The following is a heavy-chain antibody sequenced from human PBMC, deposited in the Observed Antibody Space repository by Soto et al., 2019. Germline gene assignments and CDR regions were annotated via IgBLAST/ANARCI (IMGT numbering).Heavy chain of an antibody. CDR3: ARATYDSSGYYSNDAFDI. J-gene: IGHJ3*02. CDR1: GYTFTSYG. D-gene: IGHD3-22*01. CDR2: ISAYNGNT. Sequence: GASVKVSCKASGYTFTSYGISWVRQAPGQGLEWMGWISAYNGNTNYAQKFQGRVTITADKSTSTAYMELSSLRSEDTAVYYCARATYDSSGYYSNDAFDIWGQGTMVTVPS. V-gene: IGHV1-18*01.